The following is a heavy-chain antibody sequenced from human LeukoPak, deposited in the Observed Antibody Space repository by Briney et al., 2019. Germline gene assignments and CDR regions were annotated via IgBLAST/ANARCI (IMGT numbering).Heavy chain of an antibody. Sequence: GGSLRLSCAASGFTFSDYYMSWIRQAPGKGMEWVSYISSSGSTIYYADSVKGRFTISRDNAKNSLYLQMNSLRAEDTAVYYCARGGSGWFHYYYGMDVWGQGTTVTVSS. D-gene: IGHD6-19*01. J-gene: IGHJ6*02. CDR2: ISSSGSTI. V-gene: IGHV3-11*01. CDR1: GFTFSDYY. CDR3: ARGGSGWFHYYYGMDV.